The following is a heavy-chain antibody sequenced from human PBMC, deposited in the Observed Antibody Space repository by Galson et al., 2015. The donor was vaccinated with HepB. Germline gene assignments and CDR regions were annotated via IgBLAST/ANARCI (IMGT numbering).Heavy chain of an antibody. CDR3: ARGLPGLYYDSSGVPFDY. Sequence: DTLSLTCTVSGGSISSYYWSWIRQPPGKGLEWIGYIYYSGSTNYNPSLKSRVTISVDTSKNQFSLKLSSVTAADTAVYYCARGLPGLYYDSSGVPFDYWGQGTLVTVSS. V-gene: IGHV4-59*01. CDR2: IYYSGST. J-gene: IGHJ4*02. D-gene: IGHD3-22*01. CDR1: GGSISSYY.